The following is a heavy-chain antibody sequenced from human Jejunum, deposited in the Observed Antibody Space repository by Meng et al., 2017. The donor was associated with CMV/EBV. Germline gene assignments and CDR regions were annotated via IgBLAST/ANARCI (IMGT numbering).Heavy chain of an antibody. D-gene: IGHD1-26*01. CDR2: IYSDGST. CDR3: ARMGASVWFDP. Sequence: LSCAVSGFNVRTNYMSWVRQAPGKGLEWVSVIYSDGSTHYADSVKGRFTISRDNSKNTLYLQINSLRAEDTAVYYCARMGASVWFDPWGQGTLVTVSS. J-gene: IGHJ5*02. CDR1: GFNVRTNY. V-gene: IGHV3-53*01.